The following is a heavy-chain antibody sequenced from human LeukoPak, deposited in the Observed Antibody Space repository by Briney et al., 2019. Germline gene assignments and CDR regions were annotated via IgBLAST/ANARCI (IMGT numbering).Heavy chain of an antibody. CDR1: GGSFSGYY. D-gene: IGHD2-15*01. CDR3: ARGRGDGLGCCSGGSCYDYFDY. V-gene: IGHV4-34*01. J-gene: IGHJ4*02. Sequence: PSETLSLTCAVYGGSFSGYYWTWIRQPPGKGLEWIGEINHSGSTNYNPSLTSRVTISVDTSKNQFSLKLSSVTAADTAVYYCARGRGDGLGCCSGGSCYDYFDYWGQGTLVTVSS. CDR2: INHSGST.